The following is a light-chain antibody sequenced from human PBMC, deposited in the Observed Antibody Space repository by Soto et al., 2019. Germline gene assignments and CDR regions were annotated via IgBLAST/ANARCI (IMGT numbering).Light chain of an antibody. J-gene: IGKJ3*01. Sequence: EIALTQSPGTLSLSPGERATLSCRASQSVNRGYLAWYQQRPGQGPRLLIYGVSARATGIPDRFSGSGSGTDFTLTSSRLEPEDFAVYYCQQYSSSFTFGPGTKVDLK. CDR2: GVS. CDR3: QQYSSSFT. CDR1: QSVNRGY. V-gene: IGKV3-20*01.